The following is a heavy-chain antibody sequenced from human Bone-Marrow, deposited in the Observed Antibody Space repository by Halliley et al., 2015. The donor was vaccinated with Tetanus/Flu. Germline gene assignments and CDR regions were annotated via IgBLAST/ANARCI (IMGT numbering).Heavy chain of an antibody. J-gene: IGHJ6*02. V-gene: IGHV3-23*01. CDR3: AKSNRRDVVVVVAANFYYGLDV. CDR2: T. D-gene: IGHD2-15*01. Sequence: TYYTDSVKGRFTISRDNSKNTLYLKMNSLRDEDTAAYYCAKSNRRDVVVVVAANFYYGLDVWGQGTTVTVSS.